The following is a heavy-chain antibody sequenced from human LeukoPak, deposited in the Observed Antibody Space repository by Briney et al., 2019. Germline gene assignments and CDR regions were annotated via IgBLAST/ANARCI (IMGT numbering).Heavy chain of an antibody. Sequence: GASVKVSCKASGGTFSSYAISWVRRAPGQGLEWMGGIIPIFGTANYAQKFQGRVTITADKSTSTAYMELSSLRSEDTAVYYCARDREGYCSSTSCYPSNWFDPWGQGTLVTVSS. CDR2: IIPIFGTA. CDR1: GGTFSSYA. D-gene: IGHD2-2*01. CDR3: ARDREGYCSSTSCYPSNWFDP. V-gene: IGHV1-69*06. J-gene: IGHJ5*02.